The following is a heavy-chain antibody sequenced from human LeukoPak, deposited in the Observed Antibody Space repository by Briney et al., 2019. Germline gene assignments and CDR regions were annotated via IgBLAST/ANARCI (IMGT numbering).Heavy chain of an antibody. CDR3: ARGGVYQDY. D-gene: IGHD2-2*01. V-gene: IGHV3-7*01. CDR1: GFTFSSFW. Sequence: PGGSLRLSCAASGFTFSSFWMSWVRQAPGKGLEWEANIKQDGSEKYYVDSVKGRFTISRDNAKNSLYLQMNSLRAEDTAMYYCARGGVYQDYWGQGTLVTVSS. J-gene: IGHJ4*02. CDR2: IKQDGSEK.